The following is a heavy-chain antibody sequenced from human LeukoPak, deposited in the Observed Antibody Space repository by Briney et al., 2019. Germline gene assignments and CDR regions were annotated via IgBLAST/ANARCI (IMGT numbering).Heavy chain of an antibody. CDR3: ARATYYYDSSGYYPYFDY. J-gene: IGHJ4*02. Sequence: SETLSLTCTVSGGSISSSSYYWGWIRQPPGKGLEWIGSIYYSGSTYYNPSLKSRVTISVDTSKNQFSLKLSSVTAADTAVYYCARATYYYDSSGYYPYFDYWGQGTLVTVSS. D-gene: IGHD3-22*01. CDR2: IYYSGST. V-gene: IGHV4-39*07. CDR1: GGSISSSSYY.